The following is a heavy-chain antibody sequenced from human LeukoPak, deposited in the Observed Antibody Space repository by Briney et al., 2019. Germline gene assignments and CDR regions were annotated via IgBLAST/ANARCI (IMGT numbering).Heavy chain of an antibody. CDR1: GGSFSGYY. Sequence: SETLSLTCAVYGGSFSGYYWRWIRQPPGKGLEWIGEINRSGSTNYNPSLKSRVTISVDTSKNQFSLKLSSVTAADTAVYYCARGADYYDSSGYSFWGQGTLVTVSS. CDR2: INRSGST. V-gene: IGHV4-34*01. J-gene: IGHJ4*02. CDR3: ARGADYYDSSGYSF. D-gene: IGHD3-22*01.